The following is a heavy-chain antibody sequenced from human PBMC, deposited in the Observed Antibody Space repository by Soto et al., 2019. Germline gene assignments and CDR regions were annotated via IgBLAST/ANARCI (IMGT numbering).Heavy chain of an antibody. CDR1: GFTFSRYW. CDR3: ARHGDGDYPVDS. V-gene: IGHV3-74*01. J-gene: IGHJ4*02. D-gene: IGHD4-17*01. Sequence: EVQLVESGGGLVQPGESLRLSCAASGFTFSRYWMHWVRQGPGKGLVWVARITNDGRSTGYADSVKGRFTISRDNAKNTLYLQIDSLRAEDTAVYYCARHGDGDYPVDSWGQGTLVTVSS. CDR2: ITNDGRST.